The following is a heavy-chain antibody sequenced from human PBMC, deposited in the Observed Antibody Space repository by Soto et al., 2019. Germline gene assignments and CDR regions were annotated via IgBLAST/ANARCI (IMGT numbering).Heavy chain of an antibody. CDR3: ARGPSVGSTVTGWFDP. Sequence: ASVKVSCKASGYTFTSYGISWVRQAPGQGLEWMGWISAYNGNTNYAQKLQGRVTMTTDTSTSTAYMELRSLRSDDTAVYYCARGPSVGSTVTGWFDPWGQGTLVTVSS. V-gene: IGHV1-18*01. CDR1: GYTFTSYG. J-gene: IGHJ5*02. D-gene: IGHD6-13*01. CDR2: ISAYNGNT.